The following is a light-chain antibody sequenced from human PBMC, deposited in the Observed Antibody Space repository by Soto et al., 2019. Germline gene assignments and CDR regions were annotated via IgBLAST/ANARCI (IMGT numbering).Light chain of an antibody. CDR1: SGDIGSYNR. Sequence: QSVLTQPASVSGSPGQSITISFTGTSGDIGSYNRVSWYQQHPGKAPKLIIYEVTDRPSGVSNRFSGSKSGNTASLTISGPQAEDEAEYYCSSYTNINTRACVFGTGTKVTVL. V-gene: IGLV2-14*01. J-gene: IGLJ1*01. CDR2: EVT. CDR3: SSYTNINTRACV.